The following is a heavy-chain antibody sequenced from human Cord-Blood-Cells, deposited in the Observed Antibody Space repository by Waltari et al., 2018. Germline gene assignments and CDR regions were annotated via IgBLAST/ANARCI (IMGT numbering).Heavy chain of an antibody. CDR3: ARGSGDSSGYYYYYYYMDV. CDR1: GYSISSGYY. J-gene: IGHJ6*03. CDR2: IYHSGST. V-gene: IGHV4-38-2*01. D-gene: IGHD3-22*01. Sequence: QVQLQESSPGLVKPSETLSLTCAVSGYSISSGYYWGWIRQPPGKGLEWIGSIYHSGSTNYTPSLKSRVTISVDPSKNQFSLKLGSVTATDTAVYYCARGSGDSSGYYYYYYYMDVWGKGTTVTVSS.